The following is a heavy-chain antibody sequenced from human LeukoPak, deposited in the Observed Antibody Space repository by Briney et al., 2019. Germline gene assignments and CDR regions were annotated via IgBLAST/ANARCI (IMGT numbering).Heavy chain of an antibody. J-gene: IGHJ4*02. Sequence: SQTLSLTCTVSGGSISSGDYYWSWIRQPPGKGLEWIGYIYYSGSTYYNPSLKSRVTISVDTSKNQFSLKLSSVTAADTAVYYCVTLKEVTTSLYYFDYWGQGTLLTVSS. CDR3: VTLKEVTTSLYYFDY. CDR1: GGSISSGDYY. V-gene: IGHV4-30-4*08. D-gene: IGHD4-17*01. CDR2: IYYSGST.